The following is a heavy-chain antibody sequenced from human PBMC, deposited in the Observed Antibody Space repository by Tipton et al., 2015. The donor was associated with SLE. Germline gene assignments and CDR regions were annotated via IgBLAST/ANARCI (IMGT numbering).Heavy chain of an antibody. Sequence: TLSLTCTVSGGSISSDNSYWSWVRQHPQKGLEWIGYIYHSGNTYYHPSLKSRVSISVDTSKNQFSLKMNSVTAADTAVYYCARVDRDTLTGYSSWFDPWGQGTLVTVSS. J-gene: IGHJ5*02. V-gene: IGHV4-31*03. CDR1: GGSISSDNSY. D-gene: IGHD3-9*01. CDR3: ARVDRDTLTGYSSWFDP. CDR2: IYHSGNT.